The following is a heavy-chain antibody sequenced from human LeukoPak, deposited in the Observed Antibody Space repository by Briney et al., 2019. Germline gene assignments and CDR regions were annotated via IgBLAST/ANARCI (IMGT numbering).Heavy chain of an antibody. Sequence: GGSLRLSCAASGFTFSSYGMHWVRQAPGKGLEWVAVISYDGSNKYYADSVKGRFTISRDNSKNTLYLQMNSLRAEDTAVYYCAKDREGHYYGSGSSIDYWGQGTLVTVSS. J-gene: IGHJ4*02. V-gene: IGHV3-30*18. CDR1: GFTFSSYG. CDR3: AKDREGHYYGSGSSIDY. CDR2: ISYDGSNK. D-gene: IGHD3-10*01.